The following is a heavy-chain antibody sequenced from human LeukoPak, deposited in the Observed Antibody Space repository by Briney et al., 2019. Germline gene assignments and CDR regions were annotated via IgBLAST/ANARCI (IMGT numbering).Heavy chain of an antibody. V-gene: IGHV1-2*02. CDR2: INPNSGGT. CDR1: GYTFTGYY. D-gene: IGHD5-12*01. CDR3: ACIVATIGAFDI. Sequence: ASVRVSCKASGYTFTGYYMHWVRQAPGQGLEWMGWINPNSGGTNYAQKFQGRVTITRDTSISTAYMVLSRLRSDDTAVYYCACIVATIGAFDIWGQGTMVTVSS. J-gene: IGHJ3*02.